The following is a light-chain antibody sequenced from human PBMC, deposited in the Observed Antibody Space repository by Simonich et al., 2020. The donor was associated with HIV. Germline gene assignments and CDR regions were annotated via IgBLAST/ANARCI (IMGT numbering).Light chain of an antibody. CDR3: MQALQTPRT. Sequence: DIVMTQSPLSLPVTPGEPASISCRSSQSLLHSNGYNYLDWYQQKPGQSPQLLIYLGSNRASGVPDRFSGSGSGTDFTLKISRVEAEDVGVYYCMQALQTPRTFGQGTKVEI. J-gene: IGKJ1*01. CDR1: QSLLHSNGYNY. V-gene: IGKV2-28*01. CDR2: LGS.